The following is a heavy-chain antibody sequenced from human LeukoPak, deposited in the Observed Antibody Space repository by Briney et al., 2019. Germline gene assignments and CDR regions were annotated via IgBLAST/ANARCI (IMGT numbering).Heavy chain of an antibody. V-gene: IGHV1-2*02. CDR2: INPNSGGT. CDR3: ARERYCSGGSCYYYYGMDV. Sequence: GASVKVSCKASGYTFTGYYMHWVRQAPGQGLEWMGWINPNSGGTNYARKFQGRVTMTRDTSISTAYMELSRLRSDDTAVYYCARERYCSGGSCYYYYGMDVWGQGTTVTVSS. J-gene: IGHJ6*02. CDR1: GYTFTGYY. D-gene: IGHD2-15*01.